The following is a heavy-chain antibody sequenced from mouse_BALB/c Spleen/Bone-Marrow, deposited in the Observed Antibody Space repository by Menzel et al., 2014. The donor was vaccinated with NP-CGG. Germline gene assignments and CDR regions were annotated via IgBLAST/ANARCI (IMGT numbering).Heavy chain of an antibody. CDR3: KRSLGRFAY. D-gene: IGHD4-1*01. Sequence: QVQLQQSDAELVKPGASVKISCKASGYTFTDHAIHWVRQKPEQGLEWIGYISPGDGVIKYNEKFKGKAILTADKSSSTAYMQLNSLTSEDSAVYFCKRSLGRFAYWGQGTLVTVSA. V-gene: IGHV1S53*02. CDR1: GYTFTDHA. J-gene: IGHJ3*01. CDR2: ISPGDGVI.